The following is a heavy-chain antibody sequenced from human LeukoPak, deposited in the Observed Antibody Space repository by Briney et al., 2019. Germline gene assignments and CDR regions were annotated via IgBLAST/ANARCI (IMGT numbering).Heavy chain of an antibody. D-gene: IGHD3-22*01. CDR2: IRYDGSNK. J-gene: IGHJ4*02. Sequence: GGSLRLSCAASRFTFSSYGMHWVRQAPGKGLEWVAFIRYDGSNKYYADSVKGRFTISRDNSKNTLYLQMNSLRAEDTAVYYCAKESYYDSSGYYSYFDYWGQGTLVTVSS. CDR1: RFTFSSYG. CDR3: AKESYYDSSGYYSYFDY. V-gene: IGHV3-30*02.